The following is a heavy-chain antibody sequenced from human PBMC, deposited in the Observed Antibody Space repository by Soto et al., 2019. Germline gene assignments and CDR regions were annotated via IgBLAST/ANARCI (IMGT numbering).Heavy chain of an antibody. CDR2: IYWYDDK. D-gene: IGHD3-9*01. J-gene: IGHJ5*01. V-gene: IGHV2-5*01. CDR1: GFSLTDTGAT. Sequence: QITLKESGPTLVQPTQTLTLTCTFSGFSLTDTGATVGWNRQAPGKGLEWRALIYWYDDKRYNPSLKNRLTIAKDTSRNQVILTLSNVGPVDTATYFCAHSHFEILTGPFDSWGPGTLVTVSS. CDR3: AHSHFEILTGPFDS.